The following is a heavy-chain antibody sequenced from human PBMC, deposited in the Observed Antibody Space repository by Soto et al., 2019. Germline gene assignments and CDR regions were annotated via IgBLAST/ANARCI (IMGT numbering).Heavy chain of an antibody. CDR1: GYSFSSYW. Sequence: GESLKISCKGSGYSFSSYWISWVRQMPGKGLDWMGAIDPSDSYVKYSPSFQGHVTISVDKSITTAYLQWSTLKASDTAMYYCARHPRAWFDPWGQGTLVTVSS. CDR3: ARHPRAWFDP. J-gene: IGHJ5*02. V-gene: IGHV5-10-1*01. CDR2: IDPSDSYV.